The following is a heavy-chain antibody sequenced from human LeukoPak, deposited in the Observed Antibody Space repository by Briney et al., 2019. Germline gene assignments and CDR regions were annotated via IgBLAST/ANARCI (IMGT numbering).Heavy chain of an antibody. CDR2: INQDGSDK. V-gene: IGHV3-7*01. D-gene: IGHD2-21*01. CDR3: ATSPPIKGGFDS. J-gene: IGHJ4*02. Sequence: GGSLRLSCAASGFTIGNYWMTWVRQAPGKGLEWVANINQDGSDKNYVDSVRGRFTTSRDNAKNSLHLQMNSLRAEDTAVYYCATSPPIKGGFDSWGQGTLVTVSS. CDR1: GFTIGNYW.